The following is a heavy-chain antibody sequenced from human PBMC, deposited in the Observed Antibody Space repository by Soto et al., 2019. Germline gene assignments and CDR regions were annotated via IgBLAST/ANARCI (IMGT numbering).Heavy chain of an antibody. CDR1: GFTFSSYS. D-gene: IGHD4-17*01. CDR2: ISSSSSYI. CDR3: ARDGLDLDNGGQDAFDI. Sequence: GGSLRLSCAASGFTFSSYSMNWVRQAPGKGLEWVSSISSSSSYIYYADSVKGRFTISRDNAKNSLYLQMNSLRAEDTAVYYGARDGLDLDNGGQDAFDIWGQGTMVTVTS. J-gene: IGHJ3*02. V-gene: IGHV3-21*01.